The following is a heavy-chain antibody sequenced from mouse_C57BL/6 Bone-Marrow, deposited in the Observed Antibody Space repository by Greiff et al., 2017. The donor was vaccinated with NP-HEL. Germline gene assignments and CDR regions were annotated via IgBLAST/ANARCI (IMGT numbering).Heavy chain of an antibody. CDR3: ARRGLLRFYWYFDV. CDR1: GFTFSDYG. CDR2: ISNLAYSI. V-gene: IGHV5-15*01. D-gene: IGHD1-1*01. J-gene: IGHJ1*03. Sequence: EVKLMESGGGLVQPGGSLKLSCAASGFTFSDYGMAWVRQAPRKGPEWVAFISNLAYSIYYADTVTGRFTISRANAKNTLYLEMSSLRSEDTAMYYCARRGLLRFYWYFDVWGTGTTVTVSS.